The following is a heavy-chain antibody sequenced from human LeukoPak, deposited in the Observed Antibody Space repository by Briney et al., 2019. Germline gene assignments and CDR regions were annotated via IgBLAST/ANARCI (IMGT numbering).Heavy chain of an antibody. CDR3: AKDPSGSYYFDY. J-gene: IGHJ4*02. CDR2: ISSSGSTI. V-gene: IGHV3-11*01. CDR1: GFTFSDYY. D-gene: IGHD1-26*01. Sequence: NPGGSLRLSCAASGFTFSDYYMSWIRQAPGKGLEWVSYISSSGSTIYYAYSVKGRLTISRDNAKNSLYLQMNSLRAEDTAVYYCAKDPSGSYYFDYWGQGTLVTVSS.